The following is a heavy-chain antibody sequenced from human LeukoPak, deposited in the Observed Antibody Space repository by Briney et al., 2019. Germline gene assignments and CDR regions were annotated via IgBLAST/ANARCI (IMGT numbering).Heavy chain of an antibody. CDR1: GGSFSGYY. V-gene: IGHV4-34*01. D-gene: IGHD1-7*01. J-gene: IGHJ5*02. CDR3: ARAKSITGTTGFDP. Sequence: SETLSLTCAVYGGSFSGYYWSWIRQPPGKGLEWIGEINHSGSTNYNPSLKSRVTISVDTSKNQFSLKLSSVTAADTAVYYCARAKSITGTTGFDPWGQGTLVTVSS. CDR2: INHSGST.